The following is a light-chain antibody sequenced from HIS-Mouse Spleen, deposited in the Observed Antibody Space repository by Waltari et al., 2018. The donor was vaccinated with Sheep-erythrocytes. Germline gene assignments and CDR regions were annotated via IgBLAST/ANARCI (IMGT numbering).Light chain of an antibody. Sequence: QSALTQPRSVSGSPGQSVTISCTGTSSDVGGYNYVSWYQQHPGKAPKLMIYDVSKRPSGVPDRVSGSKSGNTASLTISGLQAEDEADYYCCLYAGSYNHVFATGTKVTVL. CDR1: SSDVGGYNY. CDR3: CLYAGSYNHV. CDR2: DVS. V-gene: IGLV2-11*01. J-gene: IGLJ1*01.